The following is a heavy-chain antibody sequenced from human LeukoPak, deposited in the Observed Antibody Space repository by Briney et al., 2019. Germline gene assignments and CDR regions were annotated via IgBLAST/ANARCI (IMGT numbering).Heavy chain of an antibody. CDR1: GYTFSNFG. CDR2: IIPIFGTA. CDR3: ARVAYSSGWGWFDP. D-gene: IGHD6-19*01. Sequence: GASVEVSCKASGYTFSNFGVSWVRQAPGQGLEWMGGIIPIFGTANYAQKFQGRVTITADESTSTAYMELSSLRSEDTAVYYCARVAYSSGWGWFDPWGQGTLVTVSS. V-gene: IGHV1-69*13. J-gene: IGHJ5*02.